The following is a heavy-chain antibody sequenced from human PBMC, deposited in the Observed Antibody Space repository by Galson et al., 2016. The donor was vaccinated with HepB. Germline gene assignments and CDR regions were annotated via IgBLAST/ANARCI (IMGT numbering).Heavy chain of an antibody. CDR2: IKSETDGGTA. D-gene: IGHD5/OR15-5a*01. CDR3: ATLSKGAIDF. Sequence: SLRLSCAASGFTFGNAWMTWVRQAPGKGLEWVGRIKSETDGGTAVYAAPVKGRFTISRDGSKNTLHLQMDSLITEDTAVYYCATLSKGAIDFRGQGTLVTVSS. V-gene: IGHV3-15*01. CDR1: GFTFGNAW. J-gene: IGHJ4*02.